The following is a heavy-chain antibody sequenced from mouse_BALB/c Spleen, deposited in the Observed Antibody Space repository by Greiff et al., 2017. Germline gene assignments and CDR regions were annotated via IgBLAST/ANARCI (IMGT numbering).Heavy chain of an antibody. Sequence: EVKLEESGGGLVQPGGSMKLSCVASGFTFSNYWMNWVRQSPEKGLEWVAEIRLKSNNYATHYAESVKGRFTISRDDSKSSVYLQMNNLRAEDTGIYYCTSSSWDYWGQGTTLTVSS. J-gene: IGHJ2*01. CDR2: IRLKSNNYAT. D-gene: IGHD1-1*01. CDR3: TSSSWDY. V-gene: IGHV6-6*02. CDR1: GFTFSNYW.